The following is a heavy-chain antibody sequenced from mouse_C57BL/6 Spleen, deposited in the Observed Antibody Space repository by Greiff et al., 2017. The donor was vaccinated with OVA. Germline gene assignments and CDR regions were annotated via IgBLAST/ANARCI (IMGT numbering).Heavy chain of an antibody. D-gene: IGHD1-1*01. CDR1: GYTFTSYW. V-gene: IGHV1-69*01. Sequence: VQLQQSGAELVMPGASVKLSCKASGYTFTSYWMHWVKQRPGQGLEWIGEIDPSDSYTNYNQKFKGKSTLTVDKSSSTAYMQLSSLTSEDSAVYYCARHYGRGFDVWGTGTTVTVSS. CDR2: IDPSDSYT. CDR3: ARHYGRGFDV. J-gene: IGHJ1*03.